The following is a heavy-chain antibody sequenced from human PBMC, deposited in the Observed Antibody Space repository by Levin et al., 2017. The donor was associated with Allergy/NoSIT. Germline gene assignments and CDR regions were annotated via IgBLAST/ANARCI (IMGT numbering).Heavy chain of an antibody. CDR2: ISSNGGST. CDR3: VNQNWGSVI. Sequence: PGGSLRLSCSASGFTFSTYAMHWVRQAPGKGLEYVSRISSNGGSTYYADSVKGRFTISRDNSKNTLYLQMSRLRAEDTAIYYCVNQNWGSVIWGQGTLVTVSS. CDR1: GFTFSTYA. V-gene: IGHV3-64D*06. J-gene: IGHJ4*02. D-gene: IGHD3-16*01.